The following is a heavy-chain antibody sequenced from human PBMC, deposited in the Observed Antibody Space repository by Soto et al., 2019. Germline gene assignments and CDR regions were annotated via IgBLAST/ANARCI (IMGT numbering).Heavy chain of an antibody. CDR1: GYTFIIYG. J-gene: IGHJ4*02. Sequence: QVQLVQYGAEVKKPGASVQVSCKASGYTFIIYGINWVRQAPGQGLEWMGWISASNGNTKYAQNLQGRVTMTTDTSTSTAYMELSSLRSDDTAVYYCARDLDGSGSYFTDYWGQGTLVTVSS. CDR2: ISASNGNT. V-gene: IGHV1-18*01. CDR3: ARDLDGSGSYFTDY. D-gene: IGHD3-10*01.